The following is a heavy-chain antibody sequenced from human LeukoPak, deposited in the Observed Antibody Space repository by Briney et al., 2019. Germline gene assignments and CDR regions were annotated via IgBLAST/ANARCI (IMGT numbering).Heavy chain of an antibody. V-gene: IGHV3-21*04. Sequence: GGSLRLSCAASGFTVSSNYMSWVRQAPGKGLEWVSSISSSSSNYIYYADSVKGRFTISRDNSKNTLYLQMNSLRAEDAAVYFCAKAPVTSCRGAYCYPFDSWGQGTLVTVSS. J-gene: IGHJ4*02. CDR2: ISSSSSNYI. CDR1: GFTVSSNY. CDR3: AKAPVTSCRGAYCYPFDS. D-gene: IGHD2-21*01.